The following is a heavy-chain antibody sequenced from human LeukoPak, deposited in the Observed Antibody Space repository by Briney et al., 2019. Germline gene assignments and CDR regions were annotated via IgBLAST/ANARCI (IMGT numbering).Heavy chain of an antibody. D-gene: IGHD2-2*01. CDR1: GFTFSSYG. J-gene: IGHJ4*02. CDR3: ARDCSSTSCYGNY. V-gene: IGHV3-7*01. CDR2: IKQDGSER. Sequence: PGGSLRLSCAASGFTFSSYGMHWVRQAPGKGLEWVAIIKQDGSERYYVDSMKGRFTISRDNAKNSLYLQMNSLRAEDTAVYYCARDCSSTSCYGNYWGQGTLVTVSS.